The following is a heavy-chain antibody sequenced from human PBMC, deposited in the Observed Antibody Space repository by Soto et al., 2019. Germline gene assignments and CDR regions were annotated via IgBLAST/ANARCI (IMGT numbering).Heavy chain of an antibody. CDR2: IYYSGST. CDR3: ARALVATIGWFDP. J-gene: IGHJ5*02. V-gene: IGHV4-30-4*01. CDR1: GGSISSGDYY. Sequence: SETLSLTCTVSGGSISSGDYYWSWIRQPPGKDLEWIGYIYYSGSTYYNPSLKSRVTISVDTSKNQFSLKLSSVTAADTAVYYCARALVATIGWFDPWGQGTLVTVSS. D-gene: IGHD5-12*01.